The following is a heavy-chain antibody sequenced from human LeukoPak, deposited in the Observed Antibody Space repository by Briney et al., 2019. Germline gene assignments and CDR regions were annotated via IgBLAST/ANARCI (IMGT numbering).Heavy chain of an antibody. CDR1: GGTFSSYA. CDR2: IIPIFGTA. V-gene: IGHV1-69*05. D-gene: IGHD4-17*01. J-gene: IGHJ4*02. CDR3: ARGRGGYGDYDYFDY. Sequence: SVKVSCKASGGTFSSYAISWVRQAPGQGLEWMGGIIPIFGTANYAQKFQGRVTITTDESTSTAYMELSSLRSEDTAVYYCARGRGGYGDYDYFDYWGQGTLVTVSS.